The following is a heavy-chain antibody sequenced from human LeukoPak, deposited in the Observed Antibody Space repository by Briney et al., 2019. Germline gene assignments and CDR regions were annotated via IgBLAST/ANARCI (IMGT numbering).Heavy chain of an antibody. V-gene: IGHV4-4*02. D-gene: IGHD6-19*01. CDR1: GGSISSSNW. J-gene: IGHJ4*02. CDR3: ARELESGIAVAARGPFDY. Sequence: NPSETLSLTCAVSGGSISSSNWWSWVRPPPGKGREWIGEIYHSGSTNYNPSLKSRVTISVDKSKNQFSLKLSSVTAADTAVYYCARELESGIAVAARGPFDYWGQGTLVTVSS. CDR2: IYHSGST.